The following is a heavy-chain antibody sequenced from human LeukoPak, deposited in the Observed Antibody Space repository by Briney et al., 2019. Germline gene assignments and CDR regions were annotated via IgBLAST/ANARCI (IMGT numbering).Heavy chain of an antibody. D-gene: IGHD4-17*01. CDR3: AREYGDFDY. CDR2: IIPILGIA. V-gene: IGHV1-69*04. J-gene: IGHJ4*02. Sequence: ASVKVSCKASGYTFTSYGISWVRQAPGQGLEWMGRIIPILGIANYAQKFQGRVTITADKSTSTAYMELSSLRSEDTAVYYCAREYGDFDYWGQGTLVTVSS. CDR1: GYTFTSYG.